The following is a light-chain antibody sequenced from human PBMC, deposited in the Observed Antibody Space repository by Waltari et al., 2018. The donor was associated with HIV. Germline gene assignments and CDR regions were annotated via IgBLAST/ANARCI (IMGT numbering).Light chain of an antibody. CDR2: RNN. V-gene: IGLV1-47*01. Sequence: QSVLTQPPSASGTPGQRVTISCSGSSSNIGSYYVYWYQQLPGTAPKLLIYRNNQRPSGVPARFSGSKSGTSASLAISGLRSEDEADYYCAAWDGSHVVFGGGTKLTVL. CDR1: SSNIGSYY. CDR3: AAWDGSHVV. J-gene: IGLJ2*01.